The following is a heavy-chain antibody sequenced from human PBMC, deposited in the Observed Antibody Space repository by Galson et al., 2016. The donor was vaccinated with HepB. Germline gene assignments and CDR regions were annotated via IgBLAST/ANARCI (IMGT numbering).Heavy chain of an antibody. V-gene: IGHV3-21*01. CDR3: ARDFRGSNIASRDFDY. CDR2: ISSNRRYI. CDR1: GFTFSSSS. J-gene: IGHJ4*02. D-gene: IGHD6-6*01. Sequence: SLRLSCAASGFTFSSSSMNWVRQAPGKGLEWVSSISSNRRYINYVDSVRGRFTISRDDAKNSLHLQMNSLRAEDTAVYYCARDFRGSNIASRDFDYWGQGTLVTVSS.